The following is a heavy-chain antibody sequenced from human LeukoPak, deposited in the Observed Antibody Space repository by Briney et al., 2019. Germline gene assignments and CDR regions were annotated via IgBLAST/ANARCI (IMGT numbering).Heavy chain of an antibody. V-gene: IGHV4-38-2*01. Sequence: SETLSLTCAVSGYSISSGYYWGWIRQPPGKGLEWIGSIYHSGSTYYNPSLKSRATISVDTSKNQFSLKLSSVTAADTAVYYCARGMGKDIVVVPAAYYYYYMDVWGKGTTVTVSS. CDR1: GYSISSGYY. CDR3: ARGMGKDIVVVPAAYYYYYMDV. D-gene: IGHD2-2*01. CDR2: IYHSGST. J-gene: IGHJ6*03.